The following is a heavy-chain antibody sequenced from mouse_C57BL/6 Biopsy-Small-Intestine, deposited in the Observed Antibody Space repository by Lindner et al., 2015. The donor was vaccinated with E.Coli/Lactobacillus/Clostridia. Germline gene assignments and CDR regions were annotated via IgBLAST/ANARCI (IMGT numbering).Heavy chain of an antibody. J-gene: IGHJ2*01. CDR3: ARHGSSSFDY. CDR1: GYAFSNSW. V-gene: IGHV1-82*01. CDR2: IYPGDGDT. Sequence: VQLQESGPELVKPGASVKISCKASGYAFSNSWMNWVKQRPGKGLEWIGRIYPGDGDTNYNGKFKGKATLTADKSSSTAYMQLSSLTSEDSAVYFCARHGSSSFDYWGQGTTLTVSS. D-gene: IGHD1-1*01.